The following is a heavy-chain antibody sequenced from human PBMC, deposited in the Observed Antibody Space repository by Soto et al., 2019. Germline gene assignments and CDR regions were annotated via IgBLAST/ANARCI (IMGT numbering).Heavy chain of an antibody. D-gene: IGHD3-10*02. CDR2: IYSGGST. CDR1: GFTVSSNY. CDR3: ARKIVRGVMGYYYYGMEV. J-gene: IGHJ6*02. V-gene: IGHV3-53*04. Sequence: EVQLVESGGGLVQPGGSLRLSCAASGFTVSSNYMSWVRQAPGKGLEWVSVIYSGGSTYYADSVKGRFTISRHNSKNTLYLQMNSLRAEDTAVYYCARKIVRGVMGYYYYGMEVWGQGTTVTVSS.